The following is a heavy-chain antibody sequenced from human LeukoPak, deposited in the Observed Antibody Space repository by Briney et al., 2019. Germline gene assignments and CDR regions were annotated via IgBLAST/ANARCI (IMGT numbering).Heavy chain of an antibody. Sequence: SETLSLTCIVSGGSINNHYWTWIRQTPGKGLEWIGDIHYTGTTNYNPSLKSRVTISVDTSKSQFSLKLNSVTAADTAVYYCARDGGNYYYFDYWGQGTLVTVSS. V-gene: IGHV4-59*11. CDR1: GGSINNHY. J-gene: IGHJ4*02. CDR3: ARDGGNYYYFDY. CDR2: IHYTGTT. D-gene: IGHD1-26*01.